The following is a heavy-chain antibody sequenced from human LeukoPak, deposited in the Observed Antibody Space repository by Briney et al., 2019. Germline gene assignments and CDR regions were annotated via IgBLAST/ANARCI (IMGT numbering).Heavy chain of an antibody. CDR2: ISYDGSNK. J-gene: IGHJ4*02. D-gene: IGHD3-16*02. V-gene: IGHV3-30-3*01. CDR3: ARGPIRLGELSSYFDY. CDR1: GFTFSSYA. Sequence: GGSLRLSCAASGFTFSSYAMHWVRQAPGKGLEWVAVISYDGSNKYYADSVKGRFTISRDNSKNTLYLQMNSLRAEDTAVYYCARGPIRLGELSSYFDYWGQGTLVTVSS.